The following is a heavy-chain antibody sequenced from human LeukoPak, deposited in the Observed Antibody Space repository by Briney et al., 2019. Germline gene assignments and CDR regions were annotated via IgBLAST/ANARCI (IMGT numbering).Heavy chain of an antibody. CDR1: GFTFSIYA. D-gene: IGHD1-26*01. J-gene: IGHJ4*02. CDR3: AKAGSYWDFDY. Sequence: GGSLRFSCAASGFTFSIYAMSWVRQAPGKGLEWVSGISGSGGITYYADSVKGRFTISRDNSKNTLYLQMNSLRAEDTALYYCAKAGSYWDFDYWGQGTLVTVSS. V-gene: IGHV3-23*01. CDR2: ISGSGGIT.